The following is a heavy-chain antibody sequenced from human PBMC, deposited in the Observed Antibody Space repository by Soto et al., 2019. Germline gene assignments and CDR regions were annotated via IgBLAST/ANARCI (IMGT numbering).Heavy chain of an antibody. D-gene: IGHD1-26*01. Sequence: GGSLRLSCAASGFTFTSYAMNWVRQAPGKGLEWVSAISGSGDSTYYVDSVKGRFTISRDNSNNTLYLQMNSLRAEDTAVYYYAKDLPGGLLPACFDPWGRGTLVTGSS. CDR2: ISGSGDST. J-gene: IGHJ5*02. CDR1: GFTFTSYA. V-gene: IGHV3-23*01. CDR3: AKDLPGGLLPACFDP.